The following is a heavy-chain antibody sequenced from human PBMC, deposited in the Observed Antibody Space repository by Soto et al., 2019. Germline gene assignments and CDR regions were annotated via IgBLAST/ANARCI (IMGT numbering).Heavy chain of an antibody. CDR2: ISAYNGNT. V-gene: IGHV1-18*01. Sequence: ASVKVSCKASGYTFTSYGISWVRQAPGQGLEWMGWISAYNGNTNYAQKLQGRVTMTTDTSTSTAYMELRSLRSDDTAVYYCARSSLGYCSSTSCYAFDIWGQGTMVT. D-gene: IGHD2-2*03. CDR3: ARSSLGYCSSTSCYAFDI. J-gene: IGHJ3*02. CDR1: GYTFTSYG.